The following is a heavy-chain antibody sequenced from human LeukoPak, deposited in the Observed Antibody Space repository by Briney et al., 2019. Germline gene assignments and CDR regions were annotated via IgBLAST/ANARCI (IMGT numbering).Heavy chain of an antibody. J-gene: IGHJ6*03. CDR3: AKSTKSVVAAAWEDYYYYYMDV. V-gene: IGHV3-30*02. D-gene: IGHD6-13*01. CDR1: GFSFSSYG. CDR2: IRYDGNNK. Sequence: GGSLRLSCAASGFSFSSYGIHWVRQAPGKGLEWVAFIRYDGNNKYYADSVKGRFTISRDNSKNTLYLQMNSLRAEDTAVYYCAKSTKSVVAAAWEDYYYYYMDVWGKGTTVTISS.